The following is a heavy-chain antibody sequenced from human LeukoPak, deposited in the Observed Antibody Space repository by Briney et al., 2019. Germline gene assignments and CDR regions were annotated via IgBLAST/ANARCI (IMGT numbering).Heavy chain of an antibody. CDR2: IWYDGSNK. D-gene: IGHD3-10*01. CDR1: GFTFSSYG. V-gene: IGHV3-33*01. Sequence: GRSLRLSCAASGFTFSSYGMHWVRQAPGKGLEWVAVIWYDGSNKYYADSVKGRFTISRDNSKNTLYLQMNSLRAEDTAVYYCARVNPYYGSGSFSDYWGQGTLVTVSS. J-gene: IGHJ4*02. CDR3: ARVNPYYGSGSFSDY.